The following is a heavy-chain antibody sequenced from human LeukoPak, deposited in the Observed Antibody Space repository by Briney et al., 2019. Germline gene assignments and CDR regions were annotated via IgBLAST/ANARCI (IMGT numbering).Heavy chain of an antibody. Sequence: ASVKVSCKVSGYTLTELSMHWVRQAPGKGLEWMGGFDPEDGETIYAQKFQGRVTMTEDTSTDTAYMELSSLRSEDTAVYYCATGEIPREDIVVVPADIGNAFDIWGQGTMVTVSS. J-gene: IGHJ3*02. CDR3: ATGEIPREDIVVVPADIGNAFDI. D-gene: IGHD2-2*01. V-gene: IGHV1-24*01. CDR2: FDPEDGET. CDR1: GYTLTELS.